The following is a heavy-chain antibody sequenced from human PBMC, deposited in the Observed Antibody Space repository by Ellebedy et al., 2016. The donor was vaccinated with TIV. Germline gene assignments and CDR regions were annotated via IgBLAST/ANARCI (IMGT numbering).Heavy chain of an antibody. CDR2: IGGSGDNT. D-gene: IGHD3-10*01. CDR1: GFIFNNYW. V-gene: IGHV3-23*01. Sequence: PGGSLRLSCTASGFIFNNYWMSWVRQAPGKGLQWVSTIGGSGDNTYYADSVKGRFTISRDNSKNTLYLQMNSLRAEDTAVYYCAKDYGFGELLPLDYWGQGTLVTVSS. J-gene: IGHJ4*02. CDR3: AKDYGFGELLPLDY.